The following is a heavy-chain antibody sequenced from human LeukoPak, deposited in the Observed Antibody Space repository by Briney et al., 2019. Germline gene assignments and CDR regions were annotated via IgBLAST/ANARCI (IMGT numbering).Heavy chain of an antibody. CDR1: GGSISNYY. J-gene: IGHJ3*01. CDR3: ARRVDYYGSGSSHPDAFDL. Sequence: SETLSLTCTVSGGSISNYYWNWIRQPPGRGLEWIGYIYYSGSTSYNPSLKSRVTISVDTSKSHFSLKLSSVTAADTAVYYCARRVDYYGSGSSHPDAFDLWSQGTMVTVSS. CDR2: IYYSGST. V-gene: IGHV4-59*08. D-gene: IGHD3-10*01.